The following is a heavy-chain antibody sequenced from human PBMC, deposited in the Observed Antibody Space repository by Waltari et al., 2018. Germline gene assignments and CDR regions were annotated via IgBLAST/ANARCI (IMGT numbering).Heavy chain of an antibody. V-gene: IGHV4-39*07. Sequence: QLQLQESGPGLVKPSETLSLTCTVSGGSISSSSYYWGWSRQPPGKGLEWIGSSYYSGSTDYNPSLKSRVTISVDTSKNQFSLKLSSVTAADTAVYYCARDLGAAAGNDQYYYYGMDVWGQGTTVTVSS. CDR2: SYYSGST. CDR3: ARDLGAAAGNDQYYYYGMDV. D-gene: IGHD6-13*01. CDR1: GGSISSSSYY. J-gene: IGHJ6*02.